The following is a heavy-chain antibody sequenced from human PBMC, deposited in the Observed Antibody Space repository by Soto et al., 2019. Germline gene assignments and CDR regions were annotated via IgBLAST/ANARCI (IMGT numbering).Heavy chain of an antibody. V-gene: IGHV1-18*04. Sequence: SGKVSFKASGSTFTSYGISWVLQAPGQGLDWMGWISAYNGNTNYAQKLQGRVTMTTDTSTSTAYMELRSLRSDDTAVYYCARDGGLATILSYYYYYGMDVWGQGTTVTVSS. D-gene: IGHD5-12*01. CDR3: ARDGGLATILSYYYYYGMDV. CDR2: ISAYNGNT. J-gene: IGHJ6*01. CDR1: GSTFTSYG.